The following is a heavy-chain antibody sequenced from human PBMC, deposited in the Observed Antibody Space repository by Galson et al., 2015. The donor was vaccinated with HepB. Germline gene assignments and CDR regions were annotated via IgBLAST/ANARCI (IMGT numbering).Heavy chain of an antibody. CDR3: AKDVDYDSSGYYLTFDY. J-gene: IGHJ4*02. D-gene: IGHD3-22*01. Sequence: SLRLSCAASGFTFDDYAMHWVRQAPGKGLEWVSGISWNSGSIGYADSVKGRFTISRDNAKNSLYLQMNSLRAEDTALYYCAKDVDYDSSGYYLTFDYWGQGTLVTVSS. CDR1: GFTFDDYA. V-gene: IGHV3-9*01. CDR2: ISWNSGSI.